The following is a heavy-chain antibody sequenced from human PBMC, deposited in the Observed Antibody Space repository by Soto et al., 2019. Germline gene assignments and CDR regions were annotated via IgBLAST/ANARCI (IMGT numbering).Heavy chain of an antibody. CDR2: INPNSGGT. V-gene: IGHV1-2*02. D-gene: IGHD6-6*01. J-gene: IGHJ4*02. Sequence: ASVKVCCKASGYTFTGYYMHWVRQAPGQGLEWMGWINPNSGGTNYAQKFQGRVTMTRDTSISTAYMELSRLRSDDTAVYYCARVWAAYSSSPDYFDYWGQGTLVTVSS. CDR1: GYTFTGYY. CDR3: ARVWAAYSSSPDYFDY.